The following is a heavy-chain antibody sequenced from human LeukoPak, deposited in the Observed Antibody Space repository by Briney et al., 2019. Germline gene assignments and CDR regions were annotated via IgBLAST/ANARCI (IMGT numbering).Heavy chain of an antibody. Sequence: TGGSLRLSCAASGFTFSSYSMSWVRQAPGKGLEWVSAITGGGDYTNYADSVKGRFTISRDNSKDTLYLQMYNLRAEDTAIYYCAKRWGYDRGFFDYWGQGTLVTASS. V-gene: IGHV3-23*01. J-gene: IGHJ4*02. CDR3: AKRWGYDRGFFDY. CDR2: ITGGGDYT. D-gene: IGHD5-12*01. CDR1: GFTFSSYS.